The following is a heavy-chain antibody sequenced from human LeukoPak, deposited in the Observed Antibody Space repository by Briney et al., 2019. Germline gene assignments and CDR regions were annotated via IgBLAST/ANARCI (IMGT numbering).Heavy chain of an antibody. CDR1: GGSISSYY. CDR2: IYYSGST. V-gene: IGHV4-59*01. CDR3: ARDDEYYYGMDV. J-gene: IGHJ6*02. Sequence: SETLSLTCTVSGGSISSYYWSWIRQPPGKGLEWIGYIYYSGSTNYNPSLKSRVTISVDTSKNQSSLKLSSVTAADTAVYYCARDDEYYYGMDVWGQGTTVTVSS.